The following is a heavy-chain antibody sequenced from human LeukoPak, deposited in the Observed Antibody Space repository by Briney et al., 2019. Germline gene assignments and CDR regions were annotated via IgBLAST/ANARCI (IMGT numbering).Heavy chain of an antibody. CDR1: GGSFSGYY. V-gene: IGHV4-34*01. CDR2: INHSGST. Sequence: SETLSLTCAVYGGSFSGYYWSWIRQPPGKGLEWIGEINHSGSTNYNPSLKSRVTLSVDTSKNQFSLKLSSVTAADTAVYYCARAQLAKAFDIWGQGTMVTVSS. J-gene: IGHJ3*02. D-gene: IGHD5-18*01. CDR3: ARAQLAKAFDI.